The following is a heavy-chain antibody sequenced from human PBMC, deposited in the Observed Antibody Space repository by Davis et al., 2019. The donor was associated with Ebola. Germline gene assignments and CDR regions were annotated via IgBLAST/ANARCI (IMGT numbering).Heavy chain of an antibody. D-gene: IGHD4-23*01. J-gene: IGHJ4*02. Sequence: GESLKISCTASGFVFSSYVMSWVRRAPGKGLEWVASIDSSSTYIYHADSVQGRFSISRDNAQNSLYLQMDSLRPDDTAVYFCASGHGGMGYWGRGTLVTVSS. CDR2: IDSSSTYI. CDR3: ASGHGGMGY. V-gene: IGHV3-21*01. CDR1: GFVFSSYV.